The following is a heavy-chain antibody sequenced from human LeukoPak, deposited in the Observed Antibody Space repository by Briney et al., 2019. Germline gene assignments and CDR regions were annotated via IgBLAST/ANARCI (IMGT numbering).Heavy chain of an antibody. Sequence: GGSLRLSCTASGFTFGDYAMSWIRQAPGKGLEWVGFIRSKAYGETADYAASVKGRFTISRDDSKAIAYLQMNSLETEDTAVYHCTRDRGAYNLYDYWGQGTLVTVSS. V-gene: IGHV3-49*03. CDR2: IRSKAYGETA. CDR3: TRDRGAYNLYDY. CDR1: GFTFGDYA. D-gene: IGHD1-1*01. J-gene: IGHJ4*02.